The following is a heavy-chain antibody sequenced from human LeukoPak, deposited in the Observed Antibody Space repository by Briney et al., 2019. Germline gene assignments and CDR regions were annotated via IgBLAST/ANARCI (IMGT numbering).Heavy chain of an antibody. CDR1: GYTFTSYA. Sequence: ASVKVSCKASGYTFTSYAMHWVRQAPGQRLEWMGWINAGNGNTKYSQKFQGRVTITRDTSASTAYMELSSLRSEDTAVYYCARATSVWHYLLSAYWGQGTLVTVSS. D-gene: IGHD1-26*01. J-gene: IGHJ4*02. CDR2: INAGNGNT. V-gene: IGHV1-3*01. CDR3: ARATSVWHYLLSAY.